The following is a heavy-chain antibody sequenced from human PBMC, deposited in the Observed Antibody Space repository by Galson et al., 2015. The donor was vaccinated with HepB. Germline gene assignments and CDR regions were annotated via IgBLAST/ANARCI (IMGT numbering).Heavy chain of an antibody. CDR3: AGQGAYYGILTGFRIYGYFDL. J-gene: IGHJ2*01. Sequence: QSGAEVKKSGESLKISCKGSGYSFPTYWIGWVRQMPGKRLEWMGIIYPGDSDTSYSPSFHGQVTISADKSISTAYLQWSSLKASDTAMYYCAGQGAYYGILTGFRIYGYFDLWGRGTLVTVSS. CDR2: IYPGDSDT. D-gene: IGHD3-9*01. V-gene: IGHV5-51*01. CDR1: GYSFPTYW.